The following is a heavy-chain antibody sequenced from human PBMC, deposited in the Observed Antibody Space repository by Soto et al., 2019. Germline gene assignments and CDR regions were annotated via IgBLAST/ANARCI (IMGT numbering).Heavy chain of an antibody. CDR1: GDSISSNVW. V-gene: IGHV4-4*02. Sequence: PSETLSLTCVVSGDSISSNVWRSWVRQPPGKGLEWIGEVYHNGLTNYNSSLRSRVTMSVDTSKNQFSLKLTSVTAADTAIYYCARDAAVPGETDRFDYWGQGILVTVSS. CDR2: VYHNGLT. J-gene: IGHJ4*02. D-gene: IGHD6-19*01. CDR3: ARDAAVPGETDRFDY.